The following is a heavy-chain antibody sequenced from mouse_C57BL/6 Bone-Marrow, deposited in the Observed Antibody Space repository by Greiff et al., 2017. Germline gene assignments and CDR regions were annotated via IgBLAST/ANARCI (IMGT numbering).Heavy chain of an antibody. CDR1: GFSLSTFGMG. J-gene: IGHJ3*01. CDR3: ALIAQTSYDPAWFAY. CDR2: IWWDDDK. V-gene: IGHV8-8*01. D-gene: IGHD2-3*01. Sequence: QVTLKESGPGILQPSQTLSLTCSFSGFSLSTFGMGVGWIRQPSGKGLEWLAHIWWDDDKYYNPALKSRLTISKDTSKNQVFLKIANVDTADTATYDCALIAQTSYDPAWFAYWGQGTLVTVSA.